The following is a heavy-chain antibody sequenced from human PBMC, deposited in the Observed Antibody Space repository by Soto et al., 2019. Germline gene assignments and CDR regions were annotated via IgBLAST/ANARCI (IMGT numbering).Heavy chain of an antibody. CDR2: IYYSGST. J-gene: IGHJ5*02. Sequence: SETLSLTCTVSGGSISSYYWSWIRQPPGKGLEWIGYIYYSGSTNYNPSLKSRVTISVDTSKNQFSLKLSSVTAADTAVYYCARAFSGGYSGYDMWFDPWGQGTLDTVSS. V-gene: IGHV4-59*01. CDR1: GGSISSYY. CDR3: ARAFSGGYSGYDMWFDP. D-gene: IGHD5-12*01.